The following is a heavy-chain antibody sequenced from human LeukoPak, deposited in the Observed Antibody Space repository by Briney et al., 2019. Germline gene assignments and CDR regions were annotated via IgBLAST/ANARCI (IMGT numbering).Heavy chain of an antibody. J-gene: IGHJ4*02. Sequence: GGSLRLSCAASGFTFSSYSMNWVRQAPGKGLEWVSSISSSSSYIYYADSVEGRSAISRDNAKNSLYLQMNSLRAEDTAVYYCARVDLAAAFDYWGQGTLVTVSS. V-gene: IGHV3-21*01. CDR3: ARVDLAAAFDY. D-gene: IGHD6-13*01. CDR2: ISSSSSYI. CDR1: GFTFSSYS.